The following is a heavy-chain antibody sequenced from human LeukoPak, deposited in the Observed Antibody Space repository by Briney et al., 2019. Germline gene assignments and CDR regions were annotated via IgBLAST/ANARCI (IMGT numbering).Heavy chain of an antibody. CDR3: ARDEYSSSSGFDY. CDR1: GFTFSSYG. V-gene: IGHV3-33*01. CDR2: IWYDGSNK. D-gene: IGHD6-6*01. Sequence: PGGSLRLSCAASGFTFSSYGMHWVRRAPGKGLEWVAVIWYDGSNKYYADSVKGRFTISRDNSKNTLYLQMNSLRAEDTAVYYCARDEYSSSSGFDYWGQGTLVTVSS. J-gene: IGHJ4*02.